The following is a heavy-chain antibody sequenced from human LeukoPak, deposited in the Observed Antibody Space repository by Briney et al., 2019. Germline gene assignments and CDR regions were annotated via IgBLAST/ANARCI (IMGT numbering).Heavy chain of an antibody. CDR1: GFTFSNAW. V-gene: IGHV3-15*01. J-gene: IGHJ4*02. CDR3: TRQSDY. CDR2: ITSKTDGGTT. Sequence: AGGSLRLSCVVSGFTFSNAWMSWVRQAPGKGLEWVGRITSKTDGGTTDYAAPVKGRFTISRDDSKNTLYLQMNSLKTEDTAVYYCTRQSDYWGQGTLVAVSS.